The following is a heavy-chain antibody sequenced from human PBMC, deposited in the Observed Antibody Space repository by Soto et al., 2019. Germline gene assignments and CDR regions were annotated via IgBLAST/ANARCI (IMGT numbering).Heavy chain of an antibody. D-gene: IGHD3-3*01. J-gene: IGHJ6*03. V-gene: IGHV3-11*01. Sequence: GGSPRLSCAASGFTFSDYYMSWIRQAPGKGLEWVSYISSSGSTIYYADSVKGRFTISRDNAKNSLYLQMNSLRAEDTAVYYCARGISSPPLGGRFLEWLSNYYYYMDVWGKGTTVTVSS. CDR3: ARGISSPPLGGRFLEWLSNYYYYMDV. CDR1: GFTFSDYY. CDR2: ISSSGSTI.